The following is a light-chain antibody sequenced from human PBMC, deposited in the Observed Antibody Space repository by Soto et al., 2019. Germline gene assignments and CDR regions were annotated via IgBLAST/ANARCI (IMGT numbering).Light chain of an antibody. Sequence: QSVLTQPPSVSAAPGQQVAISCSGSVSNIAANFVSWYQQLPGTAPRLLIFENDQRPSGTPDRFSASKTGASATLGISGLQTGDEADYYCGTWDTSLSAAVFGGGTKLTVL. CDR1: VSNIAANF. V-gene: IGLV1-51*02. CDR3: GTWDTSLSAAV. J-gene: IGLJ3*02. CDR2: END.